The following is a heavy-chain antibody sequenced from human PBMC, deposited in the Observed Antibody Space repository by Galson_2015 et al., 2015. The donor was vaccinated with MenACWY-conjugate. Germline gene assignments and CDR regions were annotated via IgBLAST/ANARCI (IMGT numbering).Heavy chain of an antibody. V-gene: IGHV3-74*01. Sequence: SLRLSCAASGFTFNNYWMHWVRHPPGKGLEWISYIKADGSFSNYADSVKGRFTISTDNAKNMVYPQMDGLGDEDTAVYFCARDNNWSFDSWGQGTLVTVSS. J-gene: IGHJ4*02. D-gene: IGHD1-1*01. CDR1: GFTFNNYW. CDR3: ARDNNWSFDS. CDR2: IKADGSFS.